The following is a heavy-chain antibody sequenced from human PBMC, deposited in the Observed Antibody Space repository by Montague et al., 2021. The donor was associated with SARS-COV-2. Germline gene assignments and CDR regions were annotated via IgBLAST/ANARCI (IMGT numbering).Heavy chain of an antibody. D-gene: IGHD3-16*01. CDR3: AKNGGSGSLVYWYFDL. J-gene: IGHJ2*01. Sequence: SLRLSCAASGFTFSNYAVSWVRQAPGKGLEWVSSIFGSGAGTYYADSVQGRFTISRDNSKNTVFLHMNSLTAEDTAVYYCAKNGGSGSLVYWYFDLWGRGTLVPVSS. V-gene: IGHV3-23*01. CDR2: IFGSGAGT. CDR1: GFTFSNYA.